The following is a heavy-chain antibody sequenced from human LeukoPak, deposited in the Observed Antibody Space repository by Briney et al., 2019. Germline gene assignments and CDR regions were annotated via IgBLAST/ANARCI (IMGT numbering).Heavy chain of an antibody. CDR1: TFGDYA. J-gene: IGHJ4*02. Sequence: GGSLRLSCTASTFGDYAMTWVRQAPGKGLEWVGFIRSKVYGGAPEYAASVKGRFTISRDDSKGIAYLQMNSLKTEDTAVYYCTRDQTPYYWGQGTLVTVSS. V-gene: IGHV3-49*04. CDR2: IRSKVYGGAP. CDR3: TRDQTPYY.